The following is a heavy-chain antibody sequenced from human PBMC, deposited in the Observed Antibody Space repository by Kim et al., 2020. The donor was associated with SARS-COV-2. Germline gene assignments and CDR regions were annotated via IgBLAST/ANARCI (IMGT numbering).Heavy chain of an antibody. V-gene: IGHV3-23*01. J-gene: IGHJ6*02. CDR1: GFTFSSYA. CDR3: AKDRRLYYDFWTGYDRPRDGMDV. D-gene: IGHD3-3*01. CDR2: ISGSGGST. Sequence: GGSLRLSCAASGFTFSSYAMSWVRQAPGKGLEWVSGISGSGGSTYYADSVKGRFTLSIDNSKNTLYLQMNSLRAEDTAVYYCAKDRRLYYDFWTGYDRPRDGMDVWGQGTTFTVSS.